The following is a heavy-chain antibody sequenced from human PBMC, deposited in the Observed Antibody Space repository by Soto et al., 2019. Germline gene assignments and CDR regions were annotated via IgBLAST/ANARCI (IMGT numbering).Heavy chain of an antibody. D-gene: IGHD6-13*01. V-gene: IGHV3-53*01. J-gene: IGHJ6*02. CDR1: GFTVSSNY. CDR2: IYSGGST. CDR3: ARFSSSWYVGLYYYYGMDV. Sequence: GGSLRLSCAASGFTVSSNYMSWVRQAPGKGLEWVSVIYSGGSTYYADSVKGRFTISRDNSKNTLYLQMNSLRAEDTAVYYCARFSSSWYVGLYYYYGMDVWGQGTTVTVSS.